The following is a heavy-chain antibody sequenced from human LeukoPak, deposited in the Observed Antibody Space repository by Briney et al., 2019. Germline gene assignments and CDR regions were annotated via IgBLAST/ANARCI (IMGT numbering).Heavy chain of an antibody. CDR3: VSFYETY. V-gene: IGHV3-74*01. J-gene: IGHJ4*02. D-gene: IGHD2/OR15-2a*01. CDR1: GNYW. Sequence: GGSLRPSCAASGNYWMHWVRQAPGKGLVWVSHINSDGSWTSYADSVKGRFTISKDNAKNTVYLQVNSLRAEDTAVYYCVSFYETYWGRGTLVTVSS. CDR2: INSDGSWT.